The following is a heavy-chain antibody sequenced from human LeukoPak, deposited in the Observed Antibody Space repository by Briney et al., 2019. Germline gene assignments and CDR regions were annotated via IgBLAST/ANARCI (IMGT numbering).Heavy chain of an antibody. D-gene: IGHD5-12*01. CDR1: GGSISSYY. CDR2: IYYSGST. CDR3: ARVAPNYYYYGMDV. Sequence: KPSETLSLTCTVSGGSISSYYWSWIRQPPGKGLEWIGYIYYSGSTNYNPSLKSRVTISVDTSKNQFSLKLSSVTAADTAVYYCARVAPNYYYYGMDVWGQGTTVTVSS. V-gene: IGHV4-59*01. J-gene: IGHJ6*02.